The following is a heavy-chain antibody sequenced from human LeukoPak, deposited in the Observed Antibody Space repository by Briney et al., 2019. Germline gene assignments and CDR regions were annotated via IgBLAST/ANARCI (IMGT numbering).Heavy chain of an antibody. Sequence: GGSLRLSCAASGFTFDDYGMSWVRQAPGKGLEWVSSINWNGGSTGYADSVRGRFTISRDNAKNSLYLQMNSLRAEDTALYYCASSLGSQVGAFDIWGQGTMVTVSS. V-gene: IGHV3-20*04. CDR1: GFTFDDYG. J-gene: IGHJ3*02. CDR2: INWNGGST. D-gene: IGHD2-2*01. CDR3: ASSLGSQVGAFDI.